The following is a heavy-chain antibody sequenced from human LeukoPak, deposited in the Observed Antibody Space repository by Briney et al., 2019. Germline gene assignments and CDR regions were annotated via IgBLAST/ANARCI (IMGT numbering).Heavy chain of an antibody. CDR2: ISYDGSNK. V-gene: IGHV3-30*18. CDR3: AKEGDCSSTSCYEMIAYYFDY. J-gene: IGHJ4*02. Sequence: GGSLRLSCAASGFTFSSYGMHWVRQAPGKGLEWVAVISYDGSNKYYADSLKGRFTISRDNSKNTLYLQMNSLRAEDTAVYYCAKEGDCSSTSCYEMIAYYFDYWGQGTLVTVSS. CDR1: GFTFSSYG. D-gene: IGHD2-2*01.